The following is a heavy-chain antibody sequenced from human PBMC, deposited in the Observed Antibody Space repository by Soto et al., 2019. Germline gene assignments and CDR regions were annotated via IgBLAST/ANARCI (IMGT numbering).Heavy chain of an antibody. V-gene: IGHV4-34*01. CDR1: GGSFSGYY. CDR3: ARESHDILTGPPWVWYFDL. Sequence: QVQLQQWGAGPLRPLETLSLTCGVSGGSFSGYYWAWTRQAPGKGLEWIGEINDRGSINYNPSLKSRVSISVDTSKNHYSLNLRSVPAADTAVYYCARESHDILTGPPWVWYFDLWGSGTLVTVSS. J-gene: IGHJ2*01. CDR2: INDRGSI. D-gene: IGHD3-9*01.